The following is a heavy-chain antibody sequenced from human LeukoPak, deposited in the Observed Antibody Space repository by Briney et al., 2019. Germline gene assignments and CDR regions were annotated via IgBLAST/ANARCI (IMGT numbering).Heavy chain of an antibody. V-gene: IGHV3-23*01. CDR2: ISVSGGST. Sequence: GGSLRLSCAASGFTFSSYAMTWVRPAPGKGLEWVSGISVSGGSTYYADSVKGRFTISRDNSKNTLYLQMNSLRAEDTAVYYCAKVCSSTSCLPDYWGQGTLVTVSS. D-gene: IGHD2-2*01. CDR1: GFTFSSYA. J-gene: IGHJ4*02. CDR3: AKVCSSTSCLPDY.